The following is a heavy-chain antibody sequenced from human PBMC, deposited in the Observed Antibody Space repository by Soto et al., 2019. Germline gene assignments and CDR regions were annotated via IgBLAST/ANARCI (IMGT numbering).Heavy chain of an antibody. V-gene: IGHV4-59*01. Sequence: SETLSLTCAVSGGSINTYYWSWVRQPPGKGLEWIGNIHHSGSTNYNPSLNSRVTISIDTSKNKLCLWLNSVTAADTAVYYCARVDSMALYGMDVWGQGTTVTVSS. J-gene: IGHJ6*02. D-gene: IGHD3-10*01. CDR2: IHHSGST. CDR1: GGSINTYY. CDR3: ARVDSMALYGMDV.